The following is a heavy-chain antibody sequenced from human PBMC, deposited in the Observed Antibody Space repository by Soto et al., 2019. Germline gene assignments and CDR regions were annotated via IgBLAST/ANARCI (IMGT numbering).Heavy chain of an antibody. CDR3: ARGLITGSHYSGGWYYFDS. D-gene: IGHD6-19*01. J-gene: IGHJ4*02. Sequence: SETLSLTCTVSGGSINTYYWSWIRQPPGKGLEWIGYISYSGSTNYNPSLKSRVTMSVDTSKNQFSLKLSSMTAADTAVFYCARGLITGSHYSGGWYYFDSWGQGTQVTVSS. V-gene: IGHV4-59*08. CDR1: GGSINTYY. CDR2: ISYSGST.